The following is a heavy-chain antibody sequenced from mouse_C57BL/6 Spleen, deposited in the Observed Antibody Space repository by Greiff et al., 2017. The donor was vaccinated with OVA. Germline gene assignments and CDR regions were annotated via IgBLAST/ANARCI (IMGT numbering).Heavy chain of an antibody. J-gene: IGHJ2*01. D-gene: IGHD4-1*01. CDR1: GYTFTDYY. CDR3: ARSWDLYYFDY. CDR2: INPNNGGT. Sequence: VHVKQSGPELVKPGASVKISCKASGYTFTDYYMNWVKQSHGKSLEWIGDINPNNGGTSYNQKFKGKATLTVDKSSSTAYMELRSLTSEDSAVYYCARSWDLYYFDYWGQGTTLTVSS. V-gene: IGHV1-26*01.